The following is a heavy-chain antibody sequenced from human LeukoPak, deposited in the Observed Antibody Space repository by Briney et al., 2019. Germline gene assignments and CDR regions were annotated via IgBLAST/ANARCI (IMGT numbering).Heavy chain of an antibody. V-gene: IGHV1-2*02. CDR1: GYTFTGYY. CDR3: ARGYYYDSSGSPAPGGY. CDR2: INPNSGGT. D-gene: IGHD3-22*01. Sequence: ASVKVSCKASGYTFTGYYMHWVRQAPGQGLEWMGWINPNSGGTNYAQKFQGRVTMTRDKSISTAYMELSRLRSDDTAVYYCARGYYYDSSGSPAPGGYWGQGTLVTVSS. J-gene: IGHJ4*02.